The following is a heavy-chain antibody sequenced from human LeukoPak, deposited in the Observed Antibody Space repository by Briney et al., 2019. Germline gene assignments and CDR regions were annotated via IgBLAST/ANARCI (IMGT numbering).Heavy chain of an antibody. CDR1: GYSISSGYY. J-gene: IGHJ4*02. Sequence: SETLSLTCTVSGYSISSGYYWGWIRQPPGKGLKWIVTIYHGGSTYYNPSLKSRVTISVDTSKNQFSLKLNSVTAADTAVYYCARDRGYSAVDYWGQGTLVTVSS. V-gene: IGHV4-38-2*02. D-gene: IGHD2-15*01. CDR3: ARDRGYSAVDY. CDR2: IYHGGST.